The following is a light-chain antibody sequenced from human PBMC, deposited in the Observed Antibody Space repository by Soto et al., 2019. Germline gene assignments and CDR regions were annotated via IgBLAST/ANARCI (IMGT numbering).Light chain of an antibody. J-gene: IGLJ1*01. CDR1: RDIGSYGD. CDR3: ISYTHRQSDL. V-gene: IGLV2-14*03. Sequence: RDIGSYGDVVWYQQVPGKSRKLIIYAVSDRPSGVSDRFSGSTSGISASLTISRLQTEDDADYYCISYTHRQSDLFGHGTKVTVL. CDR2: AVS.